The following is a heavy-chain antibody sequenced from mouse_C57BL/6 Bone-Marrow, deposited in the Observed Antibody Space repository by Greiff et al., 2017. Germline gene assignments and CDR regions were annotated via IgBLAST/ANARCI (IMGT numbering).Heavy chain of an antibody. J-gene: IGHJ4*01. CDR3: ARAYYGNHLYYAMDY. D-gene: IGHD2-1*01. CDR1: GFTFSDYG. CDR2: ISSGSSTI. Sequence: EVKLVESGGGLVKPGGSLKLSCAASGFTFSDYGMHWVRQAPEKGLEWVAYISSGSSTIYYADTVKGRFTISRDNAKNTLFLQMPSLRSEVTALYYGARAYYGNHLYYAMDYWGQGTSVTVSS. V-gene: IGHV5-17*01.